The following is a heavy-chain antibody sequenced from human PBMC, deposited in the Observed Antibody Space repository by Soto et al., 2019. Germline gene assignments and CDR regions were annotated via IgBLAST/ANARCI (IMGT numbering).Heavy chain of an antibody. CDR1: GGSISSGGYY. CDR2: IYYSGST. D-gene: IGHD3-9*01. J-gene: IGHJ4*02. V-gene: IGHV4-31*03. Sequence: QVQLQESGPGLVKPSQTLSLTCTVSGGSISSGGYYWSWIRQHPGKGLEWIGYIYYSGSTYYNPSLKSRVTISVDTSKNQFSLKLSSVTAADTAVYYCASTYYDILTGYYSFDYWGQGTLVTVSS. CDR3: ASTYYDILTGYYSFDY.